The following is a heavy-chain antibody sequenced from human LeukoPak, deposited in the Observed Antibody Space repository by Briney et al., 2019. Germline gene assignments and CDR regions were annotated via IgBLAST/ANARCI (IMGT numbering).Heavy chain of an antibody. V-gene: IGHV3-30*18. D-gene: IGHD1-14*01. Sequence: PGGSLRLSCAASGFTFSSYGMHWVRQAPGKGLEWVAVISYDGSNKYYADSVRGRFTISRDNSKNTLYLQMNSLRAEDTAVYYCAKDRPPHRVFDYWGQGTLVTVSP. CDR1: GFTFSSYG. J-gene: IGHJ4*02. CDR3: AKDRPPHRVFDY. CDR2: ISYDGSNK.